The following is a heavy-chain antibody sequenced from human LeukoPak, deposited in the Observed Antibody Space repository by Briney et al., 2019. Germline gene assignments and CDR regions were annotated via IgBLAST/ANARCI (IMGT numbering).Heavy chain of an antibody. J-gene: IGHJ4*02. CDR3: ARGSPHGDPLDY. Sequence: ASVKVSCKASGYTFIGNYMHWVRQAPGQGLEWMGWSNPNSGDTNYTQNFQGRVTMTRDTSISTAYMELGRLRSDDTAVYYCARGSPHGDPLDYWGQGTLVTVSS. V-gene: IGHV1-2*02. CDR1: GYTFIGNY. CDR2: SNPNSGDT. D-gene: IGHD4-17*01.